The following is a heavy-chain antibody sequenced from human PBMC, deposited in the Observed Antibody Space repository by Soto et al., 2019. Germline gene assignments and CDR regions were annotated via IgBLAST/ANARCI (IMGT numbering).Heavy chain of an antibody. V-gene: IGHV3-30-3*01. CDR3: ARDPHCSGGSCYSGVLDY. Sequence: QVQLVESGGGVVQPGRSLRLSCAASGFTFSSYAMHWVRQATGKGLERVAGISYDGSNKYYADSVKGRFTISRDNSKNTLYLQMNSLRAEDTAVYYCARDPHCSGGSCYSGVLDYWGQGTLVTVSS. CDR1: GFTFSSYA. CDR2: ISYDGSNK. J-gene: IGHJ4*02. D-gene: IGHD2-15*01.